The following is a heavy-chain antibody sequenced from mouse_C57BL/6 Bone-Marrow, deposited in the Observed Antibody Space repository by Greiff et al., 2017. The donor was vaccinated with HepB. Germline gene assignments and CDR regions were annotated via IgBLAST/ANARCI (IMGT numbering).Heavy chain of an antibody. CDR1: GFTFSDYG. J-gene: IGHJ2*02. Sequence: EVKLVESGGGLVKPGGSLKLSCAASGFTFSDYGMHWVRQAPEKGLEWVAYISSGSSTIYYADTVKGRFTISRDNAKNTLFMQMTSLRSEDTAMYYCARGEAYFGYWGQGASLTVSS. CDR2: ISSGSSTI. CDR3: ARGEAYFGY. V-gene: IGHV5-17*01. D-gene: IGHD3-2*02.